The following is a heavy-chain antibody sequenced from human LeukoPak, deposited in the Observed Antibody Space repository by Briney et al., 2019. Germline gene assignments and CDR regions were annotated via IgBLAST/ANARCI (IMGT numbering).Heavy chain of an antibody. CDR1: GFTFDDYG. J-gene: IGHJ4*02. D-gene: IGHD3-10*01. CDR3: ARDSGEFGDY. Sequence: GGSLRLSCAASGFTFDDYGMSWVRQAPGKGLEWVSGISWNGGCIGYADSVKGRFTSSRATAKNSLYLQMNSLRAEDTALYYCARDSGEFGDYWGQGTLVTVSS. CDR2: ISWNGGCI. V-gene: IGHV3-20*04.